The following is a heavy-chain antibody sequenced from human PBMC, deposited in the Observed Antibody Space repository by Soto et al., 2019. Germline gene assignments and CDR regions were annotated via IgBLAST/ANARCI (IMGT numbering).Heavy chain of an antibody. CDR2: ISYDGSNK. Sequence: GGSLRLSCAASGFTFSSYGMHWVRQAPGKGLEWVAVISYDGSNKYYADSVKGRFTISRDNSKNTLYLQMNSLRAEDTAVYYCAKSFSGGLWCGESSFLYWGQGTLGTGST. V-gene: IGHV3-30*18. CDR1: GFTFSSYG. CDR3: AKSFSGGLWCGESSFLY. D-gene: IGHD3-10*01. J-gene: IGHJ4*02.